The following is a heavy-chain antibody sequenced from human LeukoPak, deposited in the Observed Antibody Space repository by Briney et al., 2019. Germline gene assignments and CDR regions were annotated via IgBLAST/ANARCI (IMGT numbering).Heavy chain of an antibody. Sequence: PGGSLRLSCAASGFTFSSYSMNWVRQAPGKGLEWVSSISSSSSYIYYADSVKGRFTISRDNAKNSLYLQMNSLRAEDTAVYYCGRNIDGRYKRNAIYHWGQGTLVTVSS. CDR2: ISSSSSYI. CDR3: GRNIDGRYKRNAIYH. D-gene: IGHD1-1*01. CDR1: GFTFSSYS. V-gene: IGHV3-21*01. J-gene: IGHJ5*02.